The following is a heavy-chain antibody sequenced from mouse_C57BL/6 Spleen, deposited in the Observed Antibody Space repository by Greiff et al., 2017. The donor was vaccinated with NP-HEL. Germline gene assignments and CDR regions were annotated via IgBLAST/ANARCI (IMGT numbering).Heavy chain of an antibody. CDR2: INPYNGGT. J-gene: IGHJ4*01. D-gene: IGHD2-4*01. CDR1: GYTFTDYY. CDR3: ARRDDYDGYYYAMDY. V-gene: IGHV1-19*01. Sequence: VQLQQSGPVLVKPGASVKMSCKASGYTFTDYYMNWVKQSHGKSLEWIGVINPYNGGTSYNQKFKGKATLTVDKSSSTAYMELNSLTSEDSAVYYCARRDDYDGYYYAMDYWGQGTSVTVSS.